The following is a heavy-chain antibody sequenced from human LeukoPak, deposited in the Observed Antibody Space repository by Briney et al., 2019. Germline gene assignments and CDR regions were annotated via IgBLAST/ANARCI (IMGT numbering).Heavy chain of an antibody. J-gene: IGHJ4*02. CDR2: IYYSGST. CDR3: ARQYYYDSSGSRYYFDY. Sequence: NSSETLSLTCTVSGGSISSYYWSWLRQPPGKGLEWIGYIYYSGSTNYNPSLKSRVTISVDTSKNQFSLKLSSVTAADTAVYYCARQYYYDSSGSRYYFDYWGQGTLVTVSS. V-gene: IGHV4-59*01. D-gene: IGHD3-22*01. CDR1: GGSISSYY.